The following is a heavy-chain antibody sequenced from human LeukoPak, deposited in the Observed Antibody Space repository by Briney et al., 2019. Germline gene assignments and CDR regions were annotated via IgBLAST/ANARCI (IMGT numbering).Heavy chain of an antibody. J-gene: IGHJ5*02. V-gene: IGHV1-8*01. D-gene: IGHD3-3*01. Sequence: ASAKVSCKASGYTFTSYDINWVRQATGQGLEWMGWMNPNSGNTGYAQKFQGRVTMTRNTSISTAYMELSSLRSEDTAVYYCARGARYYDFWSGYYTNWFDPWGQGTLVTVSS. CDR3: ARGARYYDFWSGYYTNWFDP. CDR1: GYTFTSYD. CDR2: MNPNSGNT.